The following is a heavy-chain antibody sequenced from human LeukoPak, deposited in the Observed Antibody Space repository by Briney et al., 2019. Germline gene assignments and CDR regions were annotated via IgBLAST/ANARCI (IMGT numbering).Heavy chain of an antibody. CDR2: INPNSGGT. V-gene: IGHV1-2*02. CDR1: RYTFTGYY. D-gene: IGHD5-18*01. J-gene: IGHJ4*02. Sequence: GASVKVSCKASRYTFTGYYMHWVRQAPGQGLEWMGWINPNSGGTNYAQKFQGRVTTTRDTSISTAYMELSRLRSDDTAVYYCARDGGNSYAPDYWGQGTLVTVSS. CDR3: ARDGGNSYAPDY.